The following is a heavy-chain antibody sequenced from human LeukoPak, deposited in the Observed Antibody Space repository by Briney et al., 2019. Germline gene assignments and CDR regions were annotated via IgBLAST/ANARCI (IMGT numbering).Heavy chain of an antibody. CDR3: ARGTMIDAFDI. D-gene: IGHD3-22*01. V-gene: IGHV4-61*02. CDR1: GGSISSGSYY. CDR2: IYTSGST. Sequence: PSETLSLTCTVSGGSISSGSYYWSWIRQPAGKGLEWIGRIYTSGSTNYNPSLKSRVTISVDTSKDQFSLKLSSVTAADTAVYYCARGTMIDAFDIWGQGTMVTVSS. J-gene: IGHJ3*02.